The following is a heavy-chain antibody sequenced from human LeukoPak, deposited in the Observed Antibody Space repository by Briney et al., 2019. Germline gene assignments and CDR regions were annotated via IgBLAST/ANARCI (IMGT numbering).Heavy chain of an antibody. J-gene: IGHJ4*02. Sequence: PGGSLGLSCAASGFTFSSYWMSWVRQAPGKGLEWVANIKQDGSEKYYVDSVKGRFTISRDNSKNSLYLQMNSLRTEDTALYYCAKESAGGGYFDYWGQGTLVTVSS. CDR1: GFTFSSYW. CDR3: AKESAGGGYFDY. CDR2: IKQDGSEK. D-gene: IGHD1-14*01. V-gene: IGHV3-7*03.